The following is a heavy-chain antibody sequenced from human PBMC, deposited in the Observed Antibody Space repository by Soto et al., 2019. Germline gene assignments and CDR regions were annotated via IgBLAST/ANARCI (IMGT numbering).Heavy chain of an antibody. CDR3: AKDQGHRIAAAGTGDY. CDR2: ISGSGGST. J-gene: IGHJ4*02. CDR1: GFTFSSYA. D-gene: IGHD6-13*01. V-gene: IGHV3-23*01. Sequence: EVQLLESGGGLVQPGGSLRLSCAASGFTFSSYAMSWVRQAPGKGLEWVSAISGSGGSTYYADSVKGRFTISRDNSKNTLYLQMNSLRAEDTAVYYCAKDQGHRIAAAGTGDYWGQGTLVTVSS.